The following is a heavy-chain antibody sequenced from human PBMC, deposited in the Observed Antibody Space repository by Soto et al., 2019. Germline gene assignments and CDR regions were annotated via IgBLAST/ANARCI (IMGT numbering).Heavy chain of an antibody. D-gene: IGHD2-2*01. V-gene: IGHV1-18*04. Sequence: ASVKVSCKASGYTFTSFGISWVRQAPGQGLEWTGWISAYNGDTHYAQNFQGRVTMTTDTSTTTASMELRSLRSDDTAVYYCARDYCSSTSCFPLDVWGQGTTDTVSS. CDR2: ISAYNGDT. J-gene: IGHJ6*02. CDR3: ARDYCSSTSCFPLDV. CDR1: GYTFTSFG.